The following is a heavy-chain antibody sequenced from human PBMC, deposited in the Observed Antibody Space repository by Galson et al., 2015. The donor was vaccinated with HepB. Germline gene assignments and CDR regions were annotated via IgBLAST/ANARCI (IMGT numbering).Heavy chain of an antibody. V-gene: IGHV1-69*04. CDR1: GGTFSSYA. CDR3: ARGGGYYYYGMDV. J-gene: IGHJ6*04. Sequence: QSGAEVKKPGASLRISCKASGGTFSSYAISWVRQAPGQGLEWMGRIIPILDIANYAQKFQGRVTITADKSTSTAYMELSSLRSEDTAVYYCARGGGYYYYGMDVWGKEPRSPSPQ. D-gene: IGHD3-16*01. CDR2: IIPILDIA.